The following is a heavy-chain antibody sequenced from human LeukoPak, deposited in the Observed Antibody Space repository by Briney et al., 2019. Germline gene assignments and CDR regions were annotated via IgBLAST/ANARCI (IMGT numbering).Heavy chain of an antibody. V-gene: IGHV3-23*01. CDR2: ISGSGGST. D-gene: IGHD3-22*01. CDR1: GFTFSSYA. Sequence: PGGSLRLSCAASGFTFSSYAMSWVRQAPGKGLEWVSAISGSGGSTYYADSVKGRFTISRDNSKNTLYLQMNSLRAEDTAVYYCAKDPTDYYDSSGYHNAYNGYWGQGTLVTVSS. CDR3: AKDPTDYYDSSGYHNAYNGY. J-gene: IGHJ4*02.